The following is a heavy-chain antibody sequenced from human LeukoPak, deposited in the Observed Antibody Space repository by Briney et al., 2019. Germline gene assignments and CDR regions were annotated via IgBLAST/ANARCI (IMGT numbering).Heavy chain of an antibody. D-gene: IGHD7-27*01. CDR1: GFTFSAYY. Sequence: PGGSLRLSCAASGFTFSAYYMSWIRQAPGKGLGWVSHISGSGSNIYYPDSVKGRFAISRDHAKNSLYLQMNSLRADDMAVYYCARGTGEIDYWGQGTLVTVSS. V-gene: IGHV3-11*04. J-gene: IGHJ4*02. CDR2: ISGSGSNI. CDR3: ARGTGEIDY.